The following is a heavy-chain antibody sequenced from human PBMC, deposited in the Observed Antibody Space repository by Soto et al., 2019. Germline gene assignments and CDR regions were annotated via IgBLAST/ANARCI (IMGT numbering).Heavy chain of an antibody. V-gene: IGHV1-8*01. CDR1: GYTFTSYD. D-gene: IGHD3-3*01. J-gene: IGHJ4*02. CDR2: MNPNSGNT. Sequence: ASVKVSCKASGYTFTSYDINWVRQATGQGLEWMGWMNPNSGNTGYAQKFQGRVTMTRNTSISTAYMELSGLRSEDTAVYYCARVMFDNTYYDFWSGYYTWYYFDYWGQGTLVTVSS. CDR3: ARVMFDNTYYDFWSGYYTWYYFDY.